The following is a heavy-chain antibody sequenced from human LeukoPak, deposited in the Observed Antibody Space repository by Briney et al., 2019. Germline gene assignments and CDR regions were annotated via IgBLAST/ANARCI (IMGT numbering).Heavy chain of an antibody. Sequence: ASVKVSCKASGYTFTGYYMHWVRQAPGQGLEWTGRINPNSGGTNYAQKFQGRVTMTRDTSISTAYMELSRLRSDDTAVYYCASQFIAAAEWENWFDPWGQGTLVTVSS. CDR2: INPNSGGT. CDR3: ASQFIAAAEWENWFDP. J-gene: IGHJ5*02. D-gene: IGHD6-13*01. V-gene: IGHV1-2*06. CDR1: GYTFTGYY.